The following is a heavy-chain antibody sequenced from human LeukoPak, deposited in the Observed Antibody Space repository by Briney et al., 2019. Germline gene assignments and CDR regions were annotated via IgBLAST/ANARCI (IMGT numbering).Heavy chain of an antibody. CDR1: GGSISSGGYS. CDR3: ARGSWGFGELLDY. CDR2: IYYSGST. V-gene: IGHV4-61*08. J-gene: IGHJ4*02. Sequence: SETLSLTCTVSGGSISSGGYSWSWIRQHPGKGLEWIGYIYYSGSTYCNPSLKSRVTISVDTSKNQFSLKLSSVTAADTAVYYCARGSWGFGELLDYWGQGTLVTVSS. D-gene: IGHD3-10*01.